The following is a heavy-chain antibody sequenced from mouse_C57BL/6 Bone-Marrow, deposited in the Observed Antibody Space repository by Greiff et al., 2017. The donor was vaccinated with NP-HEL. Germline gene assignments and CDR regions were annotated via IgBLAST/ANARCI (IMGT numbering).Heavy chain of an antibody. V-gene: IGHV5-17*01. CDR2: ISSGSSTI. CDR3: ARTGFTTVVGYYAMDY. D-gene: IGHD1-1*01. J-gene: IGHJ4*01. Sequence: EVKLVESGGGLVKPGGSLKLSCAASGFTFSDYGMHWVRQAPEKGLEWVAYISSGSSTIYYADTVKGRFTISRDNAKNTLFLQMTSLRSEDTAMYYCARTGFTTVVGYYAMDYWGQGTSVTVSS. CDR1: GFTFSDYG.